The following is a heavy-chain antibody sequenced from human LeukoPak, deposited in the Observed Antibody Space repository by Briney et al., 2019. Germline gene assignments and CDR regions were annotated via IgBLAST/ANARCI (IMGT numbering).Heavy chain of an antibody. D-gene: IGHD4-11*01. CDR2: ISSSGSTI. CDR1: GFTFSSYE. J-gene: IGHJ4*02. V-gene: IGHV3-48*03. CDR3: ARENSNYEVDY. Sequence: PGGSLRLSCAASGFTFSSYEMHWVRQAPGKGLEWVSYISSSGSTIYYADSVKGRFTISRDNAKNSLYLQMNSLRAEDTAIYYCARENSNYEVDYWGQGTLVTVSS.